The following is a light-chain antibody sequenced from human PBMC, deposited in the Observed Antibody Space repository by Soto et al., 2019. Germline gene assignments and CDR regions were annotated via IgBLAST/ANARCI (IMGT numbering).Light chain of an antibody. CDR2: ATS. V-gene: IGKV3-20*01. CDR3: QQYFASSWT. Sequence: EIVLTQSPGTLSSSPGERATLSCRASQSMDNRYFAWYQHKPGQAPRLLIYATSSRATGIPDRFGGSGSGTYFTLTINRLEPEDFAVYYCQQYFASSWTFGQGTKV. CDR1: QSMDNRY. J-gene: IGKJ1*01.